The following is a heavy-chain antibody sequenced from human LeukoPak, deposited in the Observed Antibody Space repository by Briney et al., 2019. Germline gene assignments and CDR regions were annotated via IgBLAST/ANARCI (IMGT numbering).Heavy chain of an antibody. V-gene: IGHV3-9*01. CDR3: ARDGPRQGSYVAYYFDY. CDR1: GFTFDDYA. D-gene: IGHD1-26*01. CDR2: ISWNSGSI. Sequence: GRSLRLSCAASGFTFDDYAMHWVRQAPGKGLEWVSGISWNSGSIGYADSVKGRFTISRDNSKNTLYLQMNSLRAEDTAVYYCARDGPRQGSYVAYYFDYWGQGTLVTVSS. J-gene: IGHJ4*02.